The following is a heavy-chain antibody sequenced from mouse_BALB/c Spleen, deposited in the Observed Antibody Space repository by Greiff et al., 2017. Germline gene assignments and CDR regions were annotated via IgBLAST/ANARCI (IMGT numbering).Heavy chain of an antibody. J-gene: IGHJ2*01. CDR3: ARVYYGYLDY. CDR1: GFTFTDYY. CDR2: IRNKANGYTT. D-gene: IGHD2-2*01. V-gene: IGHV7-3*02. Sequence: DVKLVESGGGLVQPGGSLRLSCATSGFTFTDYYMSWVRQPPGKALEWLGFIRNKANGYTTEYSASVKGRFTISRDNSQSILYLQMNTLRAEDSATYNCARVYYGYLDYWGQGTTLTVSS.